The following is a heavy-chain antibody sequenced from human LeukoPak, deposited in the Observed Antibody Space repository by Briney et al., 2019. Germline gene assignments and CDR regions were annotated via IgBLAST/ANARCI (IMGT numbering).Heavy chain of an antibody. CDR2: ISGSGRST. Sequence: PGGSLRLSCAASGFTFSSYAMSWVRQAPGKGLEWVSAISGSGRSTYNADSVKGRFTISRDNSKNTLYLQMNSLRAEDTAVYYCAREATVRGVPDAFDIWGQGTMVTVSS. V-gene: IGHV3-23*01. CDR1: GFTFSSYA. J-gene: IGHJ3*02. D-gene: IGHD3-10*01. CDR3: AREATVRGVPDAFDI.